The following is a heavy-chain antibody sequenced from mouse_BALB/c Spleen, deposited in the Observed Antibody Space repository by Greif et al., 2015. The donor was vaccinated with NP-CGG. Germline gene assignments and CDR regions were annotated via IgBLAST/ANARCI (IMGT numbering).Heavy chain of an antibody. J-gene: IGHJ1*01. CDR1: GFNIKDTY. V-gene: IGHV14-3*02. Sequence: VQLQQSGAELVKPGASVKLSCTASGFNIKDTYMHWVKQRPEQGLEWIGRIDPANGNTKYDPKFQGKATITADTSSNTAYLQLSSRTSEDTAVYHCARWDWYFDVWGAGTTVTVSS. CDR3: ARWDWYFDV. CDR2: IDPANGNT.